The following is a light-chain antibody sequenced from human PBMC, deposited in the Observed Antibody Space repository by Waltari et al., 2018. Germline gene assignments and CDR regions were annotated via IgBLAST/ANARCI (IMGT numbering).Light chain of an antibody. CDR1: KLADKY. CDR3: QAWDSISDVV. Sequence: YELTQPPSVSVSPGQTVSIPCSGGKLADKYVCWYQQKTGQSPVLVMHQDSRRPSGIPERFSGSSSGNTATLTISGTQAMDEADYYCQAWDSISDVVFGGGTRLTVL. J-gene: IGLJ2*01. CDR2: QDS. V-gene: IGLV3-1*01.